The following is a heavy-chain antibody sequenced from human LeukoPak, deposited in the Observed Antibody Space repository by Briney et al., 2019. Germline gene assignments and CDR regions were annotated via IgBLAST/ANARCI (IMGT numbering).Heavy chain of an antibody. V-gene: IGHV5-10-1*01. J-gene: IGHJ4*02. CDR2: IDPSDSYT. CDR3: ASRMVRGFTHFDY. Sequence: GESLQISCKGSGYSFTSYWISRVRQMPGKGLEWMGRIDPSDSYTNYSPSFQGHVTISAYKSISTAYLQWSSLKASDTDMYYCASRMVRGFTHFDYWDQGTVVIVSS. CDR1: GYSFTSYW. D-gene: IGHD3-10*01.